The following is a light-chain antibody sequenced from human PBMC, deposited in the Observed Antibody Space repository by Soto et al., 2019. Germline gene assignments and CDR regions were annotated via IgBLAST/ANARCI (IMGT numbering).Light chain of an antibody. Sequence: MGMTHSPSTLSVSTGEKATLSYSPSQTVSSRLAWYQHKPGQAPRLLIYDTSNRATGIPARFSGSGSGTDFTLTISSLEPEDFAVYYCHQRKSWPRTFGQGTKVDI. CDR1: QTVSSR. J-gene: IGKJ1*01. CDR3: HQRKSWPRT. V-gene: IGKV3-11*01. CDR2: DTS.